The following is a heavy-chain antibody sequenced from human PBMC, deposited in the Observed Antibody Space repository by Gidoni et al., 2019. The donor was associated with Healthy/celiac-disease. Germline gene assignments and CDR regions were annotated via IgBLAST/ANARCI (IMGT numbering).Heavy chain of an antibody. D-gene: IGHD3-3*01. CDR3: AKDPGPLRFLEWSHYDY. Sequence: QVQLVESGGGVVQPGRSLRLSCAASGFTFSSYGMHWVRQAPGKGLEWVAVISYDGSNKYYADSVKGRFTISRDNSKNTLYLQMNSLRAEDTAVYYCAKDPGPLRFLEWSHYDYWGQGTLVTVSS. CDR1: GFTFSSYG. CDR2: ISYDGSNK. V-gene: IGHV3-30*18. J-gene: IGHJ4*02.